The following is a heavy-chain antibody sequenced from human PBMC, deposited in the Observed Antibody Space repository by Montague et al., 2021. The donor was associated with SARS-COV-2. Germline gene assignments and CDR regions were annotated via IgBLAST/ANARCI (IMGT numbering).Heavy chain of an antibody. J-gene: IGHJ4*02. CDR2: ISDSGST. Sequence: SETLSLTCTVSGGSISSFYWSWFRQPPGKGLEWIGYISDSGSTNYNPSLTSRVTMSVDTSKNQLSLKVNSVTAADTAVYYCARHYSATLPAVYWGQGTLVTVSS. D-gene: IGHD2-15*01. CDR1: GGSISSFY. V-gene: IGHV4-59*08. CDR3: ARHYSATLPAVY.